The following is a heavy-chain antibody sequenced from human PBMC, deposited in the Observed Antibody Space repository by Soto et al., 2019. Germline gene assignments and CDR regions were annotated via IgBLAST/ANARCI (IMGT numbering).Heavy chain of an antibody. Sequence: QLQLQESGPGLVKPSETLSLTCTVSGGSISSSSYYWGWIRQPPGKGLEWIGSIYYSGSTYYNPSLTSRVTISVDTSKTQFSLKLSSVTAADTAVYYCARQSRNMVRGVLSVFDPWGQGTLVTVSS. D-gene: IGHD3-10*01. CDR3: ARQSRNMVRGVLSVFDP. J-gene: IGHJ5*02. V-gene: IGHV4-39*01. CDR1: GGSISSSSYY. CDR2: IYYSGST.